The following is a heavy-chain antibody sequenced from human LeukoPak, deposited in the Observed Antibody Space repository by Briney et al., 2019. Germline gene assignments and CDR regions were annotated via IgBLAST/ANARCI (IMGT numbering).Heavy chain of an antibody. Sequence: SVRVSCKASGGTFSSYAISWVRQAPGQGLEWMGGIIPIFGTANYAQKFQGRVTITTDESTSTAYMELSSLRSEDTAVYYCARSRVLRYFDWLLNNWGQGTLVTVSS. D-gene: IGHD3-9*01. CDR3: ARSRVLRYFDWLLNN. CDR2: IIPIFGTA. CDR1: GGTFSSYA. J-gene: IGHJ4*02. V-gene: IGHV1-69*05.